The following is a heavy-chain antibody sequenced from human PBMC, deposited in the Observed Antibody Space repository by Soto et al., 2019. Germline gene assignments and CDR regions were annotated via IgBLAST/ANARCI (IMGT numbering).Heavy chain of an antibody. CDR1: AGSISSAIYY. J-gene: IGHJ4*02. V-gene: IGHV4-30-4*01. CDR3: TGVRAGDKFDY. D-gene: IGHD7-27*01. Sequence: QVQLQESGPGLVKPSQTLSLTCTVSAGSISSAIYYWSWIRHPPDKRLEWIGHIYNGVSTYNSQSRMSRVTITLHKPQTKFSMRLSSVTAADTAVYYCTGVRAGDKFDYWGQGTLVTVSS. CDR2: IYNGVST.